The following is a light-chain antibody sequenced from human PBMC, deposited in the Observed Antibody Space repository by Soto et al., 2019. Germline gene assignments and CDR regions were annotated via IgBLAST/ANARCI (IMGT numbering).Light chain of an antibody. J-gene: IGKJ2*01. CDR3: QQSYSAPYS. CDR2: AAS. V-gene: IGKV1-39*01. CDR1: QSISNN. Sequence: DIQMNPSPSSLSASVGDRVTITCRASQSISNNLYWYQQKPGKAPQLLIYAASSLENGAPSSFSGRRSGTDFTLTIRSLQPEDFATDYYQQSYSAPYSFGQGTKLEIK.